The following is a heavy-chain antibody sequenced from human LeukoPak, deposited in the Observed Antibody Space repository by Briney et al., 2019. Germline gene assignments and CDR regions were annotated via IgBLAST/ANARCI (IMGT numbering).Heavy chain of an antibody. Sequence: SETLSLTCIVSGDSISSLTYYWGWIRQPPGKGLEWIGCIYYSGSTYYNPSLKSRVTISVDTSKDQFSLKLSSVTAADTAVYYCARPMIAADYGAFDIWGQGTMVTVSS. CDR2: IYYSGST. D-gene: IGHD6-13*01. V-gene: IGHV4-39*07. CDR1: GDSISSLTYY. CDR3: ARPMIAADYGAFDI. J-gene: IGHJ3*02.